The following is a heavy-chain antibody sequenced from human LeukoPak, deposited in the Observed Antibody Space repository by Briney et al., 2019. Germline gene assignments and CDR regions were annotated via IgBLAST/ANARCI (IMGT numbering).Heavy chain of an antibody. Sequence: PSETLSLTCTVSGGSISSYYWSWIRQSPGKGLEWVGEIYYSGSTNYNPSLKSRVTMSVDKSKNQFSLKLSSVTAADTAFYFCARAGGRDFHFDSWGQGTLVTVPS. CDR3: ARAGGRDFHFDS. D-gene: IGHD5-12*01. V-gene: IGHV4-59*12. CDR1: GGSISSYY. CDR2: IYYSGST. J-gene: IGHJ4*02.